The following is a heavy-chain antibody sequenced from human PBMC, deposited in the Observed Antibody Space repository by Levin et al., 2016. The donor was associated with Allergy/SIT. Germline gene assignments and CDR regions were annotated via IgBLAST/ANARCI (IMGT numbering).Heavy chain of an antibody. D-gene: IGHD3-10*01. CDR3: ARVPVGDKHLDY. CDR1: GGIFTNYA. J-gene: IGHJ4*02. Sequence: GGSLRLSCKASGGIFTNYAFDWVRQAPGQGLEWMGEIIPIFGTTRVAQKFQDTLTFSADESTRTVYMELRSLTSEDTAVYYCARVPVGDKHLDYWGQGSFLTVSS. V-gene: IGHV1-69*01. CDR2: IIPIFGTT.